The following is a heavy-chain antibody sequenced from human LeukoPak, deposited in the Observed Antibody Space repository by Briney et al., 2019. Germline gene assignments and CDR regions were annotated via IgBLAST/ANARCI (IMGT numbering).Heavy chain of an antibody. Sequence: GGSLRLSCAAFGFTVSSSYMSWVRQAPGKGLEWVSVIYSGGTTYHADSVKGQFTISRDNSKNTLYLHMNSLRAEDTAVYYCASCRDGYNYFDYWGQGTLVTVSS. CDR3: ASCRDGYNYFDY. J-gene: IGHJ4*02. V-gene: IGHV3-53*01. D-gene: IGHD5-24*01. CDR1: GFTVSSSY. CDR2: IYSGGTT.